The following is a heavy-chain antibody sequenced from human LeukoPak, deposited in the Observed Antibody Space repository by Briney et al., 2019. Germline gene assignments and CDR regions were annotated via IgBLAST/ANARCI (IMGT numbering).Heavy chain of an antibody. Sequence: VASVKVSCKASGGTFGSYAISWVRQAPGQGLEWMGGIIPIFGTANYAQKFQGRVTITTDESTSTAYMELSSLRSEDTAVYYCARGDFWSGYYLGGGLSLLPDYYYYMDVWGKGTTVTVSS. CDR1: GGTFGSYA. CDR3: ARGDFWSGYYLGGGLSLLPDYYYYMDV. CDR2: IIPIFGTA. V-gene: IGHV1-69*05. J-gene: IGHJ6*03. D-gene: IGHD3-3*01.